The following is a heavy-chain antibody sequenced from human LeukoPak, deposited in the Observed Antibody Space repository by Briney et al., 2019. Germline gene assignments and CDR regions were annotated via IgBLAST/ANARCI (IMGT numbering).Heavy chain of an antibody. J-gene: IGHJ5*02. Sequence: ASVKVSCKASGYTFTCYYMHWVRQAPGQGLEWMGWINPNSGGTNYAQKFQGRVTMTRDTSISTAYMELSRLRSDDTAVYYCARGSLWGSGPWFDPWGQGTLVTVSS. V-gene: IGHV1-2*02. CDR2: INPNSGGT. D-gene: IGHD7-27*01. CDR3: ARGSLWGSGPWFDP. CDR1: GYTFTCYY.